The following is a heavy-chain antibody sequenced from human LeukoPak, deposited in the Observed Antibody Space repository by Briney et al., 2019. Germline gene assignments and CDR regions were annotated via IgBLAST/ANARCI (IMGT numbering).Heavy chain of an antibody. CDR3: ARLGFIAAAGTYRFDP. V-gene: IGHV5-51*01. CDR2: IYPGDSDT. D-gene: IGHD6-13*01. J-gene: IGHJ5*02. Sequence: GESLKISCQGSGYSFTSYWIGWVRQMPGKGLEWMGIIYPGDSDTRYSPSFQGQVTISADKSISTAYLQWSSLKASDTAMYYCARLGFIAAAGTYRFDPWGQGTLVTVSS. CDR1: GYSFTSYW.